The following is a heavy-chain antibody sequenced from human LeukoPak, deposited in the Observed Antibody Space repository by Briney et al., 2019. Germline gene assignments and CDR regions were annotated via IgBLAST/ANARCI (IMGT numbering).Heavy chain of an antibody. CDR3: AKDGGYYDSSGYSFDC. J-gene: IGHJ4*02. D-gene: IGHD3-22*01. CDR1: GFIFTDYW. Sequence: GSLRLSCAASGFIFTDYWMYWVRQAPGRGLAWVANIKEDGSEKNYVDSVKGRFTISRDNAKNSVYLQMNSLRVEDTAVYYCAKDGGYYDSSGYSFDCWGQGTLVTVSS. V-gene: IGHV3-7*01. CDR2: IKEDGSEK.